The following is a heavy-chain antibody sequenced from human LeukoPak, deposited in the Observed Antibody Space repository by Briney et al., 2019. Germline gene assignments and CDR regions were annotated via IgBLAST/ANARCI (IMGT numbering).Heavy chain of an antibody. CDR1: GFTFGTYS. CDR3: ARDAMVRGVLIDY. Sequence: PGGSLRLSCAASGFTFGTYSMNWVRQAPGKGLEWVSSISSSSSYIYYADSVKGRFTISRDNAKNSPFLQMSSLRAEDTAVYYCARDAMVRGVLIDYWGQGTLVTVSS. D-gene: IGHD3-10*01. CDR2: ISSSSSYI. J-gene: IGHJ4*02. V-gene: IGHV3-21*01.